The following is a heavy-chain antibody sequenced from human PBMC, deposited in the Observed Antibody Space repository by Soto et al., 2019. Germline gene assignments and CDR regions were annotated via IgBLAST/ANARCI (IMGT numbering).Heavy chain of an antibody. CDR3: ARTLYGDNVDY. V-gene: IGHV1-8*02. CDR1: GYTFTSYY. J-gene: IGHJ4*02. Sequence: GASVKVSCKACGYTFTSYYMHWVRQATGQGLEWMGWMNPNSGNTGYAQKFQGRVTMTRNTSISTAYMELSSLRSEDTAVYYCARTLYGDNVDYWGQGTLVTVSS. D-gene: IGHD4-17*01. CDR2: MNPNSGNT.